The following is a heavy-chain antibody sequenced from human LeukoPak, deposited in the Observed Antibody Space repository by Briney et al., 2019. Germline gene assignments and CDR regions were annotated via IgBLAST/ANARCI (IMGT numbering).Heavy chain of an antibody. Sequence: PSETLSLTCTVSGYSISSGYYWGWIRQPPGKGLEWIGSIYHSGSTYYNPSLKSRVTISVDTSKNQFSLKLSSVTAADTAVYYCARVKVSIRSGAAFDIWGQGTMVTVSS. CDR3: ARVKVSIRSGAAFDI. D-gene: IGHD3-10*01. J-gene: IGHJ3*02. V-gene: IGHV4-38-2*02. CDR2: IYHSGST. CDR1: GYSISSGYY.